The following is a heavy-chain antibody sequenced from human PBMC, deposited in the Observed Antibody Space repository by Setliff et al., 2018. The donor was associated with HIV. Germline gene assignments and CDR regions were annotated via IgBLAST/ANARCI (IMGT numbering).Heavy chain of an antibody. V-gene: IGHV4-61*09. Sequence: PSETLSLTCTVSGDSISSGSYYWSWIRQPAGKGLEWIGHVYTSGSTDYNPSLNSRLTISIDTSRNQFSLRLNSVTAADTAVYFCARVGLAHSGDMDVWGKGTTVTVSS. CDR2: VYTSGST. J-gene: IGHJ6*03. CDR3: ARVGLAHSGDMDV. D-gene: IGHD1-26*01. CDR1: GDSISSGSYY.